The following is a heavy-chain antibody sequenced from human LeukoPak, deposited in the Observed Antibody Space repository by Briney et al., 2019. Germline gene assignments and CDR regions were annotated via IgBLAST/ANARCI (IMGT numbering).Heavy chain of an antibody. J-gene: IGHJ4*02. CDR3: ARDVRDCSGGSCYYLLDY. V-gene: IGHV1-69*04. CDR2: IIPILGIA. CDR1: GYMFTTHS. Sequence: GASVKVSRKASGYMFTTHSLNWVRQAPGQGLEWMGRIIPILGIANYAQKFQGRVTITADKSTSTAYMELSSLRSEDTAVYYCARDVRDCSGGSCYYLLDYWGQGTLVTVSS. D-gene: IGHD2-15*01.